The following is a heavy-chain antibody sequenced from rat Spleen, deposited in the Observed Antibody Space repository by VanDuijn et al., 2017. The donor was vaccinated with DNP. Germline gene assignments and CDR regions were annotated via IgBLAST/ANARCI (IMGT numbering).Heavy chain of an antibody. J-gene: IGHJ2*01. D-gene: IGHD1-2*01. V-gene: IGHV2-4*01. CDR1: GFSLTSSG. CDR2: IWGDGST. Sequence: QVQLKESGPGLVQPSQTLSLTCTVSGFSLTSSGVSWVRQPPGKGLEWMGGIWGDGSTNYNSALKSRLSISRDTSKNQVFLKMNSLQSEYTTTYYCVREGAALDYWGQGVMVTVSS. CDR3: VREGAALDY.